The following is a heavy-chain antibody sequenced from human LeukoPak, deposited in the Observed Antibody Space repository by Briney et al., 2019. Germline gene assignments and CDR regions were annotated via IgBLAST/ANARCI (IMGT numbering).Heavy chain of an antibody. CDR2: IYYSGST. V-gene: IGHV4-59*01. J-gene: IGHJ4*02. D-gene: IGHD3-16*01. Sequence: PSETLSLTCTVSGGSISSYYWSWIRQPPGKGLEWIGYIYYSGSTNYNPSLKSRVTISVDTSKNQFSLKLSSVTAADTAVYYCARYEGNYFDYWGQGTRVTVSS. CDR3: ARYEGNYFDY. CDR1: GGSISSYY.